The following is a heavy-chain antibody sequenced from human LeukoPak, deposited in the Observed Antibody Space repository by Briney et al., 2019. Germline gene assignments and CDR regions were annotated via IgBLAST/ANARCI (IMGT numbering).Heavy chain of an antibody. CDR3: ARGEAVAGTEAFDI. Sequence: GGSLRLSCAASGFTVSSNYMSWVRQAPGKGLEWVSLIYSGGSTYYADSVKGRFTISRDNSKNTLYLQMNSLRAEDTAVYYCARGEAVAGTEAFDIWGQGTMVAVSS. J-gene: IGHJ3*02. CDR2: IYSGGST. CDR1: GFTVSSNY. D-gene: IGHD6-19*01. V-gene: IGHV3-66*01.